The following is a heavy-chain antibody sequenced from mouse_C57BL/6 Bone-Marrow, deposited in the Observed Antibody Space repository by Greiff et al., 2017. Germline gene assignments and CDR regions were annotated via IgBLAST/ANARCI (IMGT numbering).Heavy chain of an antibody. Sequence: EVKLMESGGGLVKPGGSLKLSCAASGFTFSSYGMSWVRQTPDKRLEWVATISSGGSYTYYPDSVKGRFTISRDNAKNTLYLQMSSLKSEDTAMYYCARRRNYEDYWGQGTTLTVSS. J-gene: IGHJ2*01. CDR1: GFTFSSYG. CDR3: ARRRNYEDY. D-gene: IGHD2-1*01. V-gene: IGHV5-6*03. CDR2: ISSGGSYT.